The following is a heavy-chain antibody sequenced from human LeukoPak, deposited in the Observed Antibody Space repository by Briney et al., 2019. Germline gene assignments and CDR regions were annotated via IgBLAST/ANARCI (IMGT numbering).Heavy chain of an antibody. CDR2: VYTSGST. D-gene: IGHD2-2*01. J-gene: IGHJ2*01. CDR1: GVSISSYY. CDR3: VRSGGYCTSATCHVEYFDL. Sequence: SETLSLTCTVSGVSISSYYWSWIRQPAGKGLEWIGRVYTSGSTNYNPSLKSRVTISADMPKNQFSLKLSSVIAADTAVYYCVRSGGYCTSATCHVEYFDLWGRGTLVSISS. V-gene: IGHV4-4*07.